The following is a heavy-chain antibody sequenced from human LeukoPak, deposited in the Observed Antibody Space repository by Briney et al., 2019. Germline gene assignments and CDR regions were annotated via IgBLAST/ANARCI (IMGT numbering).Heavy chain of an antibody. D-gene: IGHD3-22*01. CDR1: GLTFGSYA. Sequence: PGGSLRLSCAASGLTFGSYAMGWVRQAPGQGLEWVSAISGSDGNTYYADSVKGRFTISRDSSKNTLYLQMNSLRAEDTAVYYCARDDDSSGYPFDYWGQGTLVTVSS. V-gene: IGHV3-23*01. CDR2: ISGSDGNT. J-gene: IGHJ4*02. CDR3: ARDDDSSGYPFDY.